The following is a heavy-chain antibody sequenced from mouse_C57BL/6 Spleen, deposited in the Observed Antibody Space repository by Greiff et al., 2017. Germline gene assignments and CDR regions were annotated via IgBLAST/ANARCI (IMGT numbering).Heavy chain of an antibody. CDR3: ARDYDYDVDY. J-gene: IGHJ2*01. Sequence: QVQLQQSVAELVRPGASVKLSCTASGFNIKNTYMHWVKQRPGQGLEWIGWIYPRDGSTKYNEKFKGKATLTVDTSSSTAYMELHSLTSEDSAVYFCARDYDYDVDYWGQGTTLTVSS. D-gene: IGHD2-4*01. CDR2: IYPRDGST. V-gene: IGHV1-85*01. CDR1: GFNIKNTY.